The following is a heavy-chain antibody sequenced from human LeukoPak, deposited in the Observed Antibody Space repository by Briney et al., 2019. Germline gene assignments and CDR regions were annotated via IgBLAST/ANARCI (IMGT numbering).Heavy chain of an antibody. V-gene: IGHV3-23*01. D-gene: IGHD6-19*01. Sequence: PGGTLRLSCVASGFTFSRHGMNWVRQAPGKGLEWVSGISPSGDIKYYVDSVKGRFTVSRDNSKNTLYLQINSLRDEDTAVYYCASYFPRQWLVGYFDYWGQGTLVTVSS. CDR1: GFTFSRHG. J-gene: IGHJ4*02. CDR2: ISPSGDIK. CDR3: ASYFPRQWLVGYFDY.